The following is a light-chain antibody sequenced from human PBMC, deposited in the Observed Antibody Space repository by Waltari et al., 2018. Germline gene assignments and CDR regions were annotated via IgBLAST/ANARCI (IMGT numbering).Light chain of an antibody. J-gene: IGKJ5*01. CDR2: AAS. Sequence: EVVLTQSPGTLSVSPGERATLSCRASQSLRSGNVAWYQQKPGQAPRLLMYAASVRATDVPDRFRGSGSGTDFTLTISRLEPEDFAIYYCQEYGTSPQVTFGRGTRLEIK. CDR1: QSLRSGN. CDR3: QEYGTSPQVT. V-gene: IGKV3-20*01.